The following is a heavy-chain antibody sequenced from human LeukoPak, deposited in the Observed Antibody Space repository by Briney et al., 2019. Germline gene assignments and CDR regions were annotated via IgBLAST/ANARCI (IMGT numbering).Heavy chain of an antibody. CDR3: ARQPPEYCSGGSCYSRWFWFDP. CDR1: GGSFSGYY. CDR2: INHSGST. Sequence: SETLSLTCAVYGGSFSGYYWSWIRQPPGKGLEWIGEINHSGSTNYNPSLKSRVTISVDTSKNQFSLKLSSVTAADTAVYYCARQPPEYCSGGSCYSRWFWFDPWGQGTLVTVSS. J-gene: IGHJ5*02. D-gene: IGHD2-15*01. V-gene: IGHV4-34*01.